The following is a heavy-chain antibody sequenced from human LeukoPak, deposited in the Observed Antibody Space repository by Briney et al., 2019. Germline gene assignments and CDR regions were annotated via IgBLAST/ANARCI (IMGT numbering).Heavy chain of an antibody. V-gene: IGHV1-18*01. J-gene: IGHJ4*02. CDR3: ARGEDTIFGVVISVANY. CDR2: ISAYNGNT. CDR1: GGTFSSYA. D-gene: IGHD3-3*01. Sequence: GASVKVSCKASGGTFSSYAISWVRQAPGQGLEWMGWISAYNGNTNYAQKLQGRVTMTTDTSTSTAYMELRSLRSDDTAVYYCARGEDTIFGVVISVANYWGQGTLVTVSS.